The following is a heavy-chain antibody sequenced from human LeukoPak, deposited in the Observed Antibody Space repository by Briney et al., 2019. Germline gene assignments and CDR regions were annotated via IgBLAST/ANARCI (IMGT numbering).Heavy chain of an antibody. CDR3: GKERDGAGYFNAPFDH. V-gene: IGHV3-23*01. Sequence: GASLTLSCAASGCTVSSFAMNWGRQAPGPGLESVSGISGSGGTTYYADSVKGRLTISRDNSKNTLFLQQVRLGGDDTALYYCGKERDGAGYFNAPFDHWGRGTLVTVSS. D-gene: IGHD3-9*01. CDR1: GCTVSSFA. J-gene: IGHJ4*02. CDR2: ISGSGGTT.